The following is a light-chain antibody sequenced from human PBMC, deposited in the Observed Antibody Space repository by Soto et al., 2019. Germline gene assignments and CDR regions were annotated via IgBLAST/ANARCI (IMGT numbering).Light chain of an antibody. V-gene: IGKV3-20*01. Sequence: EIVFTQAPGTLSLSPGERATLSCRASQSVSSIYLAWYQQKPGQAPRLLIYGASSRATGIPDRFSGSGSGTDFTLTISRLEPEDFAVYYCQQYGSSPPRTFGQGTKVDIK. CDR1: QSVSSIY. CDR3: QQYGSSPPRT. J-gene: IGKJ1*01. CDR2: GAS.